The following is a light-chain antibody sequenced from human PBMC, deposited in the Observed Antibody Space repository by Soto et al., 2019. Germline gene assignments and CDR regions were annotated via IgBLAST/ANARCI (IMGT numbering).Light chain of an antibody. J-gene: IGLJ2*01. Sequence: QSALTQPPSASVSRGQSVTISCTGNRSDVGGYDRVSWFQQHPGKAPKLIIYGVTDRISGVPYRFSGSKSGNTASLTVSGLQAEDEADYCCASYGGRDDMIFGGGTKLPVL. CDR1: RSDVGGYDR. V-gene: IGLV2-8*01. CDR3: ASYGGRDDMI. CDR2: GVT.